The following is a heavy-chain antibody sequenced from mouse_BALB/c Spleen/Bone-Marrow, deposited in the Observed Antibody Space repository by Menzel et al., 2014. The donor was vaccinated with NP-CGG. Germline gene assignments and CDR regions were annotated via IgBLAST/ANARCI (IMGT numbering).Heavy chain of an antibody. D-gene: IGHD1-1*02. V-gene: IGHV1-4*01. Sequence: VQLQQSGAELARPGAPVKMSCKASGYTLTSHTTHWAKQRPGQGLEWIGYINPSSGYTNYNQKFKDKATLTADKSSSTAYMQLSRLTSEGSAVYYCARDWTIPFAYWGRGTLVTVSA. J-gene: IGHJ3*01. CDR3: ARDWTIPFAY. CDR2: INPSSGYT. CDR1: GYTLTSHT.